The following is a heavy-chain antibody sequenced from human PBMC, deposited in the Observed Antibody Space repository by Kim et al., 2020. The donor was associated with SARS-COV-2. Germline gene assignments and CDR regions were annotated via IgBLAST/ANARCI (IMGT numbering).Heavy chain of an antibody. CDR2: ISGSGGTT. V-gene: IGHV3-23*01. CDR1: GFTFSSYA. Sequence: GGSLRHSCAASGFTFSSYAMSWVRQAPGKGLEWVSVISGSGGTTYYADSVKGRFTISRDNSKNTLYLQMNSLRAEDTAVYYCAKCFGVRNGYPKHFDYWGQGTLFTVSS. J-gene: IGHJ4*02. D-gene: IGHD2-8*01. CDR3: AKCFGVRNGYPKHFDY.